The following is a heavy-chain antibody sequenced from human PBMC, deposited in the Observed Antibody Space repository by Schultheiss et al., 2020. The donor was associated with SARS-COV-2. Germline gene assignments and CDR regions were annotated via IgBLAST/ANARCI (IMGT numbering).Heavy chain of an antibody. V-gene: IGHV1-69*13. J-gene: IGHJ4*02. CDR1: GGTFSSYA. CDR2: IIPIFGKV. CDR3: ARGHDVPSVDTAMVRGGFDY. D-gene: IGHD5-18*01. Sequence: SVKVSCKASGGTFSSYAISWVRQAPGQGLEWMGGIIPIFGKVDYAQKFQGRVTITADESTSTAYMELSSLRSEDTAVYYCARGHDVPSVDTAMVRGGFDYWGQGTLVTVSS.